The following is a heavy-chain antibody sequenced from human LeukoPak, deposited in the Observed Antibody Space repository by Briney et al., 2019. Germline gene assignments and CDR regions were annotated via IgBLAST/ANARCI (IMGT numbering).Heavy chain of an antibody. CDR1: GFTFSGYG. CDR2: IRYDGSSE. D-gene: IGHD6-19*01. V-gene: IGHV3-30*02. J-gene: IGHJ4*02. CDR3: AKDWSYSGWSYYFDY. Sequence: PGGSLRLSCAASGFTFSGYGMHWVRQAPGKGLEWVAFIRYDGSSEYYADSAKGRFTISRDNSKHTLYLQINSLRAEDTAVYYCAKDWSYSGWSYYFDYWGQGTLVTVSS.